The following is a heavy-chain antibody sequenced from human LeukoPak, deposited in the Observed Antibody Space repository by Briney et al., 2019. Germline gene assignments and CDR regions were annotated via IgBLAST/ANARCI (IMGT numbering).Heavy chain of an antibody. Sequence: GASVKVSCKASGYTFTSYYMHWVRQAPGQGLEWMGIINPSGGSTSYAQKFQGRVTMTRDTSTSTVYMELSSLRSEDTAVYYCAKDGRGGCSTSCYTWFGPWGQGTLVTVSS. J-gene: IGHJ5*02. D-gene: IGHD2-2*02. V-gene: IGHV1-46*01. CDR3: AKDGRGGCSTSCYTWFGP. CDR1: GYTFTSYY. CDR2: INPSGGST.